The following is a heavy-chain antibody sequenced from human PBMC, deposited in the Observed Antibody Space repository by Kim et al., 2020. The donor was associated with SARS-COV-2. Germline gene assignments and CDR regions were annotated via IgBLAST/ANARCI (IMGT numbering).Heavy chain of an antibody. D-gene: IGHD5-12*01. CDR3: ARPHVDIVATIQLASYYYYYGMDV. CDR1: GGTFSSYA. CDR2: IIPIFGTA. J-gene: IGHJ6*02. Sequence: SVKVSCKASGGTFSSYAISWVRQAPGQGLEWMGGIIPIFGTANYAQKFQGRVTITADESTSTAYMELSSLRSEDTAVYYCARPHVDIVATIQLASYYYYYGMDVWGQGTTVTVSS. V-gene: IGHV1-69*13.